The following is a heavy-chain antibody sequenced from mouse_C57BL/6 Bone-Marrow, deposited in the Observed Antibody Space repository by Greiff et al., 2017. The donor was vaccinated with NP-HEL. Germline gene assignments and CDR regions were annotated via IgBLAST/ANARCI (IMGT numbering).Heavy chain of an antibody. CDR2: IHPNSGST. CDR1: GYTFTSYW. CDR3: ARYGYYFDY. D-gene: IGHD1-1*02. V-gene: IGHV1-64*01. J-gene: IGHJ2*01. Sequence: QVHVKQPGAELVKPGASVKLSCKASGYTFTSYWMHWVKQRPGQGLEWIGIIHPNSGSTNYNENFKSKATLTVDKSSSTAYMQLSSLTSEDSAVYYCARYGYYFDYWGQGTTLTVSS.